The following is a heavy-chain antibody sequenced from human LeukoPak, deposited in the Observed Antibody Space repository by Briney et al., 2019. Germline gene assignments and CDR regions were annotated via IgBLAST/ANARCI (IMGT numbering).Heavy chain of an antibody. CDR3: ALGLPANY. D-gene: IGHD1-7*01. CDR1: VDGFKRYA. V-gene: IGHV1-69*13. Sequence: SVTVSCKASVDGFKRYAITWVRQGPGQGLEWMGEIIPIFNAPKYAQKFQGRVTITADESTSTAFMELKRLGSEDTALYYCALGLPANYWGQGTLITVSS. J-gene: IGHJ4*02. CDR2: IIPIFNAP.